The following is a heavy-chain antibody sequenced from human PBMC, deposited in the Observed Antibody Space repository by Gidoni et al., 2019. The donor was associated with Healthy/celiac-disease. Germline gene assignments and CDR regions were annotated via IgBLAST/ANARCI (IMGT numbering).Heavy chain of an antibody. D-gene: IGHD2-15*01. CDR3: ARGAVVSGWYFDL. CDR1: GSISSYY. Sequence: GSISSYYWSWLRQPPGKGLEWIGYIYYSGSTNYNPSLKSRVTISVDTSKNQFSLKLSSVTAADTAVYYCARGAVVSGWYFDLWGRGTLVTVSS. CDR2: IYYSGST. V-gene: IGHV4-59*01. J-gene: IGHJ2*01.